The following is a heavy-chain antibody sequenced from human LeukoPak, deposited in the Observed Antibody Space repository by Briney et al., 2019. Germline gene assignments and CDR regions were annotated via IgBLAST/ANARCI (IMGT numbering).Heavy chain of an antibody. D-gene: IGHD3-9*01. CDR1: GFSFCNYA. V-gene: IGHV3-23*01. J-gene: IGHJ6*03. CDR3: AKAYYDILTEYYYMDV. CDR2: LSGSGDTT. Sequence: PGGSLRLSCAASGFSFCNYAMSWVRQAPGKGLEWVSTLSGSGDTTYYADSVKGRFTVSRDNSKNKVYLQVNSLRAEDTAVYYCAKAYYDILTEYYYMDVWGKGTTVSVSS.